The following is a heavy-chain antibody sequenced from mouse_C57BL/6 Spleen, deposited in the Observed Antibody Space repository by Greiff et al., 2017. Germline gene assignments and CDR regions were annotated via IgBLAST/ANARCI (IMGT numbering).Heavy chain of an antibody. CDR3: ARYSYGYVNYAMDY. D-gene: IGHD2-2*01. Sequence: QVQLQQPGAELVKPGASVKLSCKASGYTFTSYWMQWVKQRPGQGLEWIGEIDPSDSYTNYNQKFKGKATLTVDTSSSTAYMQLSSLTSEDSAVYYCARYSYGYVNYAMDYWGQGTSVTVSS. J-gene: IGHJ4*01. CDR2: IDPSDSYT. V-gene: IGHV1-50*01. CDR1: GYTFTSYW.